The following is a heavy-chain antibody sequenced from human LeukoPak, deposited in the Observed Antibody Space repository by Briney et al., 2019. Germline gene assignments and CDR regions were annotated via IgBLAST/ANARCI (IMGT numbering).Heavy chain of an antibody. CDR3: ARDRLEYYDYVWGSYRYPDY. D-gene: IGHD3-16*02. V-gene: IGHV3-74*01. Sequence: GGSLRLSCAASGFTFSSYAMSWVRQAPGKGLVWVSRINSDGSSTSYADSVKGRFTISRDNAKNTQYLQMNSLRAEDTAVYYCARDRLEYYDYVWGSYRYPDYWGQGTLVTVSS. J-gene: IGHJ4*02. CDR1: GFTFSSYA. CDR2: INSDGSST.